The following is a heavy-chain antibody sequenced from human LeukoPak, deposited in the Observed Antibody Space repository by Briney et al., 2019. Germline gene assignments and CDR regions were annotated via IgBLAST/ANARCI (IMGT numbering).Heavy chain of an antibody. CDR1: GFTVNRNV. CDR2: IYSDDRA. J-gene: IGHJ6*03. CDR3: ARDLAGFDEPRYYYYMDV. D-gene: IGHD3-9*01. V-gene: IGHV3-66*02. Sequence: GGSLRLSCVASGFTVNRNVMSWVRQAPGKGLEWVSLIYSDDRAFYSDSVKGRFTISRNKSKNTLFLQMSSLKPEDTAIYYCARDLAGFDEPRYYYYMDVWGKGTTVTVSS.